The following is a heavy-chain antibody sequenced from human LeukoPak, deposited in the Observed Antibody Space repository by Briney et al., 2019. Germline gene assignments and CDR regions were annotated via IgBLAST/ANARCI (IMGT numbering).Heavy chain of an antibody. J-gene: IGHJ4*02. V-gene: IGHV3-53*01. D-gene: IGHD5-18*01. CDR2: IYRGGNT. Sequence: GGSLSLSCAASGFTVSTDFMSWVRQAPGKGLEWVSVIYRGGNTYYVDSVKGRFTISRDNSKNMVYLQMNSLRVEDTAVYYRARGGYSYGRPFDHWGQGTLVTVSS. CDR3: ARGGYSYGRPFDH. CDR1: GFTVSTDF.